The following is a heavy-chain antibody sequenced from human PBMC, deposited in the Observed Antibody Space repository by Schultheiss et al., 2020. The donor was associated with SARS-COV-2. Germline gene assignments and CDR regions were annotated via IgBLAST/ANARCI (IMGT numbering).Heavy chain of an antibody. Sequence: SETLSLTCAVSGGSISSGGYSWSWIRQPPGKGLEWIGYIYYSGSTYYNPSLKSRVTISVDTSKNQFSLKLSSVTAADTAVYYCARPSSGWYENYYYGMDVWGQGTTVTVSS. CDR3: ARPSSGWYENYYYGMDV. D-gene: IGHD6-19*01. CDR1: GGSISSGGYS. CDR2: IYYSGST. V-gene: IGHV4-30-4*08. J-gene: IGHJ6*02.